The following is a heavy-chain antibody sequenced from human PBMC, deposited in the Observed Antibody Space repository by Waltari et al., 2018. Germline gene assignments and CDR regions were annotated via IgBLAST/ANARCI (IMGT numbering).Heavy chain of an antibody. V-gene: IGHV3-53*01. CDR3: ARHCIAVAGCFDY. Sequence: EVQLVESGGGLIQPGGSLRISCASYGFTVSSNYMSWVRQAPGKGLEWVSVIYSGGSTYYADSVNGRFTISRDNSKNTLYLQMNSLRAEDTAVYYCARHCIAVAGCFDYWGQGTLVTVSS. J-gene: IGHJ4*02. CDR2: IYSGGST. D-gene: IGHD6-19*01. CDR1: GFTVSSNY.